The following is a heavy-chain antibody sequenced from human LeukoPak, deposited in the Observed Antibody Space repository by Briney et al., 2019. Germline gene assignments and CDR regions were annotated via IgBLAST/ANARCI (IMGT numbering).Heavy chain of an antibody. D-gene: IGHD3-3*01. CDR1: GFTFSSYG. CDR3: ARDDFWSGYPL. V-gene: IGHV3-23*01. CDR2: ISATGGST. J-gene: IGHJ4*02. Sequence: QPGGSLGLSCAASGFTFSSYGITWVRQAPGKGLEWVSTISATGGSTYYADSVKGRFTISRDNAKNSLYLQMNSLRAEDTAVYYCARDDFWSGYPLWGQGTLVTVSS.